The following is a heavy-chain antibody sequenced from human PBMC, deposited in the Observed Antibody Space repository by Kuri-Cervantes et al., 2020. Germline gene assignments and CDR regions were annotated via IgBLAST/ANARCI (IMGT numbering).Heavy chain of an antibody. CDR3: ARGRGGLWELRDNHLKNNWFDP. Sequence: ASVKVSCKASGYTFTSYYMHWVRQAPGQGLEWMGWMNPNGGNTGYAQKFQGRVTMTRNTSISTAYMELSSLRSEDTAVYYCARGRGGLWELRDNHLKNNWFDPWGQGTLVTVSS. CDR2: MNPNGGNT. J-gene: IGHJ5*02. CDR1: GYTFTSYY. V-gene: IGHV1-8*02. D-gene: IGHD1-26*01.